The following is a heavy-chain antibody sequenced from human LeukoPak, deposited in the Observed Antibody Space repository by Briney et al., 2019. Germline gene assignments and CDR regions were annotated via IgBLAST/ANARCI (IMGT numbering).Heavy chain of an antibody. CDR1: GFTFSSYG. V-gene: IGHV3-30*02. CDR2: IRHDGSNK. Sequence: PGGSLRLSCAASGFTFSSYGMHWVRQAPGKGLEWVAFIRHDGSNKYYADSVKGRFTTSRDNSKNTLYLQTISLRAEDTAGYYCAKDPNRGGLSNYGYEWSYWGQGTLVTVSS. J-gene: IGHJ4*02. D-gene: IGHD5-18*01. CDR3: AKDPNRGGLSNYGYEWSY.